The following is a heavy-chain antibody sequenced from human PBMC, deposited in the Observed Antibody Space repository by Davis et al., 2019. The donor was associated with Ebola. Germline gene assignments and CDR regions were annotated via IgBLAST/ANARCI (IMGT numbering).Heavy chain of an antibody. Sequence: PGGSLRLSCAASGFTFSRYGMHWVRQAPGKGLEWVAFIWYDGRNSHYIDSVKGRFTISRDNAKNSLYLQMNSLRAEDTAVYYCARGVDRGFDYWDQGTLVTVSS. V-gene: IGHV3-33*08. CDR3: ARGVDRGFDY. J-gene: IGHJ4*02. D-gene: IGHD1-14*01. CDR2: IWYDGRNS. CDR1: GFTFSRYG.